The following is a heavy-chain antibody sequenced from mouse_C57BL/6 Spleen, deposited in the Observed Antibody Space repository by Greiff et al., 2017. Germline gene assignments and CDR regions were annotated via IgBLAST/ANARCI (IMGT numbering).Heavy chain of an antibody. V-gene: IGHV1-80*01. D-gene: IGHD2-1*01. Sequence: QVHVKQSGAELVKPGASVKISCKASGYAFRSYWMNWVKQRPGKGLEWIGQIYPGDGDTNYNGKFKGKATLPAAKSSSPAYMQLSSVTSEYSSVYICAREDYGKTDGGQGTTLTVSS. J-gene: IGHJ2*01. CDR3: AREDYGKTD. CDR2: IYPGDGDT. CDR1: GYAFRSYW.